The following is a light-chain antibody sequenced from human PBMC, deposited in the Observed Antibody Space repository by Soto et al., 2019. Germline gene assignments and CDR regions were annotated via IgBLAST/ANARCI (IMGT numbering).Light chain of an antibody. CDR1: QSISNW. J-gene: IGKJ1*01. Sequence: DIQMTQSPSTLSASVGDRVTITCRASQSISNWVAWYQQKPGTVPKLLIYKASTLESGVPSRFSGSASGTESPPTISRLQPDDFATYYHQRYDSFRTFGQGTKVDIK. CDR3: QRYDSFRT. V-gene: IGKV1-5*03. CDR2: KAS.